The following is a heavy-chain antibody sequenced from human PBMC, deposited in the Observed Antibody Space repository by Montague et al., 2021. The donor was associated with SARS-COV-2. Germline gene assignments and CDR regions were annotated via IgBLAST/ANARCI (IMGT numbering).Heavy chain of an antibody. Sequence: TLSLTCTVSGGSISSGGYYWSWIRQHPGKGLEWIGYIYYSGSTYYNPPLKSRVTISVDTSKNQFSLKLSSVTAADTAVYYCARARRGGGSGSYFDILVNWFDPWGQGTLVTVSS. CDR1: GGSISSGGYY. D-gene: IGHD3-10*01. CDR3: ARARRGGGSGSYFDILVNWFDP. J-gene: IGHJ5*02. V-gene: IGHV4-31*03. CDR2: IYYSGST.